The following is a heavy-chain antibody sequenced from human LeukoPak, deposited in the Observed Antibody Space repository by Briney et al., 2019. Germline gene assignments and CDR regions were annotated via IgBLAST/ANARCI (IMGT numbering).Heavy chain of an antibody. Sequence: PSETLSLTCTVSGGSISSYYRSWIRQPPGKGLEWIGYIYYSGSTNYNPSLKGRVTISVDMSKNQFSLKLTSVTAADTAVYYCARRRVDGYTDYWGQGTLVTVSS. CDR3: ARRRVDGYTDY. CDR2: IYYSGST. J-gene: IGHJ4*02. V-gene: IGHV4-59*08. CDR1: GGSISSYY. D-gene: IGHD5-24*01.